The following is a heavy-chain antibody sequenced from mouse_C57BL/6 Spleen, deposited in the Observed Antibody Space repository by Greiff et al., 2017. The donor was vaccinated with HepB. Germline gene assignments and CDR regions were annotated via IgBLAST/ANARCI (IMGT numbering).Heavy chain of an antibody. CDR1: GYTFTDYY. CDR3: AREVTTYHRGWYFDV. Sequence: QVTLKESGAELVRPGASVKLSCKASGYTFTDYYINWVKQRPGQGLEWIARIYPGSGNTYYNEKFKGKATLTAEKSSSTAYMQLSSLTSEDSAVYFCAREVTTYHRGWYFDVWGTGTTVTVSS. J-gene: IGHJ1*03. V-gene: IGHV1-76*01. D-gene: IGHD2-3*01. CDR2: IYPGSGNT.